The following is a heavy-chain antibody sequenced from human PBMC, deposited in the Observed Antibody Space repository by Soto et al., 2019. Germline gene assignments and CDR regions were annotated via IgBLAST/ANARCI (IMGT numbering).Heavy chain of an antibody. D-gene: IGHD3-10*01. CDR3: ARVGGYYGSGSYPRRPSFFDY. J-gene: IGHJ4*02. Sequence: LSLTCAVYGGSFSGYYWSWIRQPPGKGLEWIGEINHSGSTNYNPSLKSRVTISVDTSKNQFSLKLSSVTAADTAVYYCARVGGYYGSGSYPRRPSFFDYWGQGTLVTVSS. CDR2: INHSGST. V-gene: IGHV4-34*01. CDR1: GGSFSGYY.